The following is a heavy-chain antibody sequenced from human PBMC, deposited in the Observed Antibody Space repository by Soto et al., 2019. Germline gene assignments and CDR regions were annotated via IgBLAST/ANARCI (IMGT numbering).Heavy chain of an antibody. CDR2: ISYDGSNK. Sequence: PGGSLRLSCAASGFTFSSYAMHWVRQAPGKGLEWVAVISYDGSNKYYADSVKGRFTISRDNSKNTLYLQMNSLRAEDTAVYYCAGDFYDSSGLWFYAFDICAPATMRTVSS. CDR1: GFTFSSYA. V-gene: IGHV3-30-3*01. CDR3: AGDFYDSSGLWFYAFDI. J-gene: IGHJ3*02. D-gene: IGHD3-22*01.